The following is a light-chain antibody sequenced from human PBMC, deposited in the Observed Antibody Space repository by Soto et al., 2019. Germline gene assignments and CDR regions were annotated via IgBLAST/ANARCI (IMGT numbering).Light chain of an antibody. V-gene: IGKV3-20*01. Sequence: EIVLTQSPGTLSLSPGERATLSCRASQSVSNNYLAWYQQKPGQAPRLLISGASNRATGIPDRFSGSGSGTDFTLAISRLEPEDFAVYYCQQYGTSPFTFGPGTKVGLK. J-gene: IGKJ3*01. CDR2: GAS. CDR1: QSVSNNY. CDR3: QQYGTSPFT.